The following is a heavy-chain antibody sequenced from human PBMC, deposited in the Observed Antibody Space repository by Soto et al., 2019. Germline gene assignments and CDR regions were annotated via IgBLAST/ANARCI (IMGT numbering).Heavy chain of an antibody. CDR3: ARGPLVVLNYFES. Sequence: QVQLVQSGTEVKKPGSSVKVSCKASGGTFRNYPINWVRQAPGQGLEWMGSIFPLTDIPDYAQNFQARLTISEDKSTSTAYMGLSSLTSDDTAMYFCARGPLVVLNYFESWGQGTLVTVSS. CDR1: GGTFRNYP. J-gene: IGHJ4*02. CDR2: IFPLTDIP. V-gene: IGHV1-69*02.